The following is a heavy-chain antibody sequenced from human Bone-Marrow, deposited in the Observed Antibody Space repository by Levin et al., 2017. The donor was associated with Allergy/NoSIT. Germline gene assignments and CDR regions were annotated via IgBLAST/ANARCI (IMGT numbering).Heavy chain of an antibody. J-gene: IGHJ4*02. CDR2: VSGAGADT. Sequence: GGSLRLSCAASGFTFSTYAMSWVRQAPGKGLEWVAAVSGAGADTFYADSLKGRFFISRDNSKSTMFLHMSRLTADDTAIYYCARPQVDCSGGSCYQTPFDNWGQGTLVTVSS. CDR1: GFTFSTYA. CDR3: ARPQVDCSGGSCYQTPFDN. D-gene: IGHD2-15*01. V-gene: IGHV3-23*01.